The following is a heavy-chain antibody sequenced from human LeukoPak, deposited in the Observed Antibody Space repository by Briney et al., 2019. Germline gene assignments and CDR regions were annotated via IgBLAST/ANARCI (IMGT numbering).Heavy chain of an antibody. J-gene: IGHJ5*02. CDR3: ARGPLTVTRGFDP. Sequence: PSETLALTCTVSGGSINSYYWSWIRQPAGKGLEWSGRIYTSGSTNYNPSLKSRVSMSVDTSKNQFSLKLSSVTAADTAVYYCARGPLTVTRGFDPWGQGTLVTVSS. V-gene: IGHV4-4*07. CDR2: IYTSGST. D-gene: IGHD4-17*01. CDR1: GGSINSYY.